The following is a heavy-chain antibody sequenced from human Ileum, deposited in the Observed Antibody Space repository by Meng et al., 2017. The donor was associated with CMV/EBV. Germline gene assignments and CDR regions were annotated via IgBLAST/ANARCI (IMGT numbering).Heavy chain of an antibody. Sequence: SETLSLTCAISGDSVSSNSAAWNWLRQSPSRGLEWLGRTYYRSKWYYDYEVSVKSRMTINPDTSKNQFSLHLSSVTAADTAVYYCARRPTGNPFDYWGQGTLVTVSS. CDR2: TYYRSKWYY. D-gene: IGHD1-1*01. J-gene: IGHJ4*02. V-gene: IGHV6-1*01. CDR3: ARRPTGNPFDY. CDR1: GDSVSSNSAA.